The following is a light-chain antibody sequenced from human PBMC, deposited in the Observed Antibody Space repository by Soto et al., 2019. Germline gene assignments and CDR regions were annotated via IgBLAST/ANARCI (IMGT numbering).Light chain of an antibody. CDR1: SSDVGGYNF. Sequence: QSALTQPASVSGSPGQSVTISCAGTSSDVGGYNFVSWYQQHPGKAPQLMIYDVSGRPSGVSNRFSGSKSGNTASLTISGLQAEDEADYYCSSYTSSYTDVFGTGTKVTVL. J-gene: IGLJ1*01. V-gene: IGLV2-14*03. CDR2: DVS. CDR3: SSYTSSYTDV.